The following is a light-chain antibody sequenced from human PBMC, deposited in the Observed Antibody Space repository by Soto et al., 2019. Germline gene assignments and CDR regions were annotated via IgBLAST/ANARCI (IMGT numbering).Light chain of an antibody. CDR2: EVS. V-gene: IGLV2-14*01. CDR1: SSDVGYYNF. J-gene: IGLJ1*01. CDR3: SSYSGSTAFYV. Sequence: QSALTQPASVSGSPGQSITISCTGTSSDVGYYNFVSWYQQHPGKAPKPIIYEVSNRPSGVSNRFSASKSGNTASLTISGLQAEDEADYHCSSYSGSTAFYVFGTGTKLTVL.